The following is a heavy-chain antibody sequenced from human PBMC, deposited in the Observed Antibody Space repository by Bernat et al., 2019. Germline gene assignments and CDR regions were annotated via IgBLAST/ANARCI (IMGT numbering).Heavy chain of an antibody. CDR3: ARVRYKWNWGDAFDI. Sequence: QVQLLESGGGVVQPGRSLRLSCAVSGFTFSSYSIHWVRQAPGEGLEWVAVISYDGGNKYYADSVKGRFTLSRDNSKNTLYMQMNSLTPEDTAVYYCARVRYKWNWGDAFDIWGQGTMVTVSS. CDR2: ISYDGGNK. CDR1: GFTFSSYS. V-gene: IGHV3-30-3*01. J-gene: IGHJ3*02. D-gene: IGHD1-7*01.